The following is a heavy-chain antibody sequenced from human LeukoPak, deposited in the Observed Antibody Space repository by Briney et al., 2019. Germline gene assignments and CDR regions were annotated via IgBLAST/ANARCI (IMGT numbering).Heavy chain of an antibody. CDR2: ISGSGGST. J-gene: IGHJ4*02. Sequence: AGGSLRLSCAASGFTFSSYAMSWVRQAPGKGLEWVSTISGSGGSTYYTDSVKGRFTISRDNSKNTLYLQMNSQRAEDTAVYYCAKGQRDSSGYYGGVWCFDYWGQGTLVTVSS. CDR3: AKGQRDSSGYYGGVWCFDY. CDR1: GFTFSSYA. D-gene: IGHD3-22*01. V-gene: IGHV3-23*01.